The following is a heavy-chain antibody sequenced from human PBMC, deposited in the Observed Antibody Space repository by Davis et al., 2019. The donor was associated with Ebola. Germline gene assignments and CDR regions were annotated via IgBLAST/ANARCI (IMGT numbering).Heavy chain of an antibody. V-gene: IGHV4-39*02. Sequence: MPSETLSLTCTVSGGSISSSSYYWGWIRQPPGKGLEWIGRIYYSGSTYYNPSLKSRVTISVDTSKNQFSLKLSSVTAADTAVYYCAREVPYRGTKIDYWGQGTLVTVSS. CDR1: GGSISSSSYY. J-gene: IGHJ4*02. CDR3: AREVPYRGTKIDY. D-gene: IGHD1-1*01. CDR2: IYYSGST.